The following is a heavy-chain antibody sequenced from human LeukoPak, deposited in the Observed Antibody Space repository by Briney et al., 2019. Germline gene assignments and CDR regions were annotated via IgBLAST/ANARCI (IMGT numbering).Heavy chain of an antibody. CDR1: GGTFSIYA. J-gene: IGHJ4*02. V-gene: IGHV1-69*04. CDR3: ARDGIAARRPLDY. CDR2: IIPILGIA. D-gene: IGHD6-6*01. Sequence: GASVKVSCKASGGTFSIYAISWVRQAPGQGLEWMGRIIPILGIANYAQKFQGRVTITADKSTSTAYMELSSLRSEDTAVYYCARDGIAARRPLDYWGQGTLVTVSS.